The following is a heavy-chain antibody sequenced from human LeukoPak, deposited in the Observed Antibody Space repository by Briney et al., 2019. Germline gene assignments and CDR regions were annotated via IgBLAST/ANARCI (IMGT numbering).Heavy chain of an antibody. Sequence: ASVKVSCKASGCTFTGYYMHWVRQSPGQGLEWMGWINPNSGGTNYAQKFQGRVTMTRDTSISTAYMELSRLRSDDTAVYYCVRERAGVATYYFDYWGQGTLVTVSS. CDR2: INPNSGGT. CDR1: GCTFTGYY. V-gene: IGHV1-2*02. D-gene: IGHD6-19*01. J-gene: IGHJ4*02. CDR3: VRERAGVATYYFDY.